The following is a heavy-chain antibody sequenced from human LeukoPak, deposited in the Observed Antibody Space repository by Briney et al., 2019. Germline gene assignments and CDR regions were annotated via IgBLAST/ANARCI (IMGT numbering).Heavy chain of an antibody. V-gene: IGHV1-69*06. Sequence: SVKVSCKASGGTFSSYAISWVRQAPGQGLEWMGGIIPIFGTANYAQEFQGRVTITADKSTSTAYMELSSLRSEDTAVYYCARAYYYGSGRANYYYYGMDVWGKGTTVTVSS. D-gene: IGHD3-10*01. CDR2: IIPIFGTA. J-gene: IGHJ6*04. CDR3: ARAYYYGSGRANYYYYGMDV. CDR1: GGTFSSYA.